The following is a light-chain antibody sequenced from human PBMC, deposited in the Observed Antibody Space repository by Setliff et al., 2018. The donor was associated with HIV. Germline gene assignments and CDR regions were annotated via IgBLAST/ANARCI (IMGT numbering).Light chain of an antibody. Sequence: TLSVSPGERATLSCRASQSVSSNLAWYQQKPGQAPRLLIYGASTRATGIPARFSGSGSGTEFTLTISSLQSEDFAVYYCQQYNNWPPLTFGPGTKVDIK. CDR2: GAS. CDR1: QSVSSN. V-gene: IGKV3-15*01. J-gene: IGKJ3*01. CDR3: QQYNNWPPLT.